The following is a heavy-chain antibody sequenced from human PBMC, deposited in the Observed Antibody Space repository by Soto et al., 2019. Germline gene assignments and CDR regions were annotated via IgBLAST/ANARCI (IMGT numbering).Heavy chain of an antibody. CDR1: GFTFSSYA. Sequence: GGSLRLSCAASGFTFSSYAMGWVRQAPGKGLEWVSAISGSGGSTYYADSVKGRFTISRDNSKNTLYLQMNSLRAEDTAVYYCAKHLDIVVVVAAFDIWGQGTMVTVSS. CDR3: AKHLDIVVVVAAFDI. V-gene: IGHV3-23*01. CDR2: ISGSGGST. J-gene: IGHJ3*02. D-gene: IGHD2-15*01.